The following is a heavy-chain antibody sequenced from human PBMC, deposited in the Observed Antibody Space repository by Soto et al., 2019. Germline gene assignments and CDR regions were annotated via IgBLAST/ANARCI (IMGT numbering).Heavy chain of an antibody. CDR3: ARSYNYGSYWYFDL. CDR1: GYTFIDYG. Sequence: ASVKVSCKASGYTFIDYGITWVRQAPGQGLEWRGWISISSANTHYEESLQGRVTMTSDKTNTAYMELWRLRSDDRAMYYCARSYNYGSYWYFDLWGGATLVTVSS. D-gene: IGHD3-10*01. J-gene: IGHJ2*01. CDR2: ISISSANT. V-gene: IGHV1-18*04.